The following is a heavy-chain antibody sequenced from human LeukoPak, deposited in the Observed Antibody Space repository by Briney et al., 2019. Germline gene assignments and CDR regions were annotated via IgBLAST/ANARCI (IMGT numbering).Heavy chain of an antibody. CDR1: GRSISIYY. CDR2: IYYPGTT. V-gene: IGHV4-59*01. Sequence: SETLSHTCSVSGRSISIYYWTWLRQIPGKGLEWFGYIYYPGTTNYNPLFESRATISVDTSKNQFSLKLTSVTAADTAVYFCARGEDFERYYLAYWGQGTLVTVSS. D-gene: IGHD3-9*01. J-gene: IGHJ4*02. CDR3: ARGEDFERYYLAY.